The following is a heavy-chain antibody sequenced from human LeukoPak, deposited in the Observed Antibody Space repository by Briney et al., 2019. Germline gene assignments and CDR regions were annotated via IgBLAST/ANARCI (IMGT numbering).Heavy chain of an antibody. CDR3: ARDPSGGGYEGYHDSSGYFS. CDR1: GFTFSSYS. V-gene: IGHV3-21*01. CDR2: ISSSSSYI. Sequence: GGSLRLSCAASGFTFSSYSMNWVRQAPGKGLEWVSSISSSSSYIYYADSVKGRFTISRDNAKNSLYLQMNSLRAEDTAVYYCARDPSGGGYEGYHDSSGYFSWGQGTLVTVSS. J-gene: IGHJ4*02. D-gene: IGHD3-22*01.